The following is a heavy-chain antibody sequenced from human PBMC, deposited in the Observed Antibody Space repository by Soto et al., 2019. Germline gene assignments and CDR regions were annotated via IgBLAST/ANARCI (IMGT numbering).Heavy chain of an antibody. Sequence: QVYLVQSGAEVKKPGASVKVSCRVSGFPLTELSIHWVRQAPGKGLEWMGGFHPEDGKIIYAQKFQGRVTMTEDTSTNTAYMELSSLISEETAVHYCATKSRRVHMRGFYYDFDYWGQGTLVTVSS. J-gene: IGHJ4*02. V-gene: IGHV1-24*01. D-gene: IGHD3-22*01. CDR1: GFPLTELS. CDR3: ATKSRRVHMRGFYYDFDY. CDR2: FHPEDGKI.